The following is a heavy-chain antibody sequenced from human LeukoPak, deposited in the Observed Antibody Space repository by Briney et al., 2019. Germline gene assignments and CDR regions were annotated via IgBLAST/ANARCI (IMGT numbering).Heavy chain of an antibody. CDR1: GFTFVSHA. V-gene: IGHV3-48*04. CDR2: INHYGSIV. CDR3: ARDAYDFWSGHAAGTNDYYYYMDV. Sequence: PGGSLRLSCAVSGFTFVSHAMNWVRQAPGKGLEWISFINHYGSIVYYADSVRGRFATSRDNAKNSLYLQINNVGADDTAVYYCARDAYDFWSGHAAGTNDYYYYMDVWGKGTTVTVSS. J-gene: IGHJ6*03. D-gene: IGHD3-3*01.